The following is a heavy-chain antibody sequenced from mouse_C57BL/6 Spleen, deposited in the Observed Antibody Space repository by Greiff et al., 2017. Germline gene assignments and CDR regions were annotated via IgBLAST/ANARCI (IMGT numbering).Heavy chain of an antibody. CDR2: IYPGDGDT. J-gene: IGHJ2*01. V-gene: IGHV1-80*01. CDR3: ARSGYYGSSDY. D-gene: IGHD1-1*01. Sequence: QVQLKESEAELVKPGASVKISCKASGYAFSSYWMNWVKQRPGKGLEWIGQIYPGDGDTNYNGKFKGKATLTADKSSSTAYMQLSSLTSEDSAVYFCARSGYYGSSDYWGQGTTLTVSS. CDR1: GYAFSSYW.